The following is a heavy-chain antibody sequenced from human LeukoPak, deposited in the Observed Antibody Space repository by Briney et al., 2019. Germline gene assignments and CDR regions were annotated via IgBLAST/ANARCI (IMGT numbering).Heavy chain of an antibody. CDR2: ISSSSSTI. J-gene: IGHJ4*02. D-gene: IGHD6-13*01. V-gene: IGHV3-48*04. CDR3: ARDTDCQQLIDY. CDR1: GFTFSSYS. Sequence: GGSLRLSCAASGFTFSSYSMNWVRQAPGKGLEWVSFISSSSSTIYYADSVKGRFIISRDNAKNSLYLQMNSLRVEDAAVYYCARDTDCQQLIDYWGQGTLVTVSS.